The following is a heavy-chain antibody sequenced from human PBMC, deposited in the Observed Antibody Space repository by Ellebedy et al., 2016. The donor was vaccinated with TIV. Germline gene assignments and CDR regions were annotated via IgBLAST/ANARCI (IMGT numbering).Heavy chain of an antibody. CDR2: IPSSGRYI. CDR3: ARHLDGSTLDY. CDR1: GLTFSTYH. J-gene: IGHJ4*02. D-gene: IGHD2-2*01. Sequence: GESLKISXAASGLTFSTYHMNWVRQAPGKGLEWVSSIPSSGRYIYYADSVKGRFTVSRDNAKNSLYLQMNSLRAEDTAVYYCARHLDGSTLDYWGQGTLVTVSS. V-gene: IGHV3-21*01.